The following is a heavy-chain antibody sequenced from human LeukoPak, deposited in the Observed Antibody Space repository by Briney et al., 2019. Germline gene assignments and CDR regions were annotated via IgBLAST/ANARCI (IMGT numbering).Heavy chain of an antibody. J-gene: IGHJ4*02. CDR1: GGSISSSNW. V-gene: IGHV4-4*02. D-gene: IGHD6-13*01. Sequence: PSGTLSLTCAVSGGSISSSNWWSWVRQPPGKGLEWIGEIYHSGSTNYNPSLKSRVTISVDTSKNQFSLKLSSVTAADTAVYYCAFSSSWYYFDYWGQGTLVTVSS. CDR3: AFSSSWYYFDY. CDR2: IYHSGST.